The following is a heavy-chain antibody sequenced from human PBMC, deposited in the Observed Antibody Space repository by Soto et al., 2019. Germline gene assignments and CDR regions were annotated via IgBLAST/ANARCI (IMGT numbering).Heavy chain of an antibody. Sequence: VQLVESGGGLVKPGGSLRLSCAASGFTFSDYYMSWIRQAPGKGLEWVSYISSSSSYTNYADSVKGRFTISRDNAKNSLYLQMNSLRAEDTAVYYCARWAYCGGDCYWLDYWGQGTLVTVSS. J-gene: IGHJ4*02. V-gene: IGHV3-11*05. CDR1: GFTFSDYY. CDR3: ARWAYCGGDCYWLDY. CDR2: ISSSSSYT. D-gene: IGHD2-21*02.